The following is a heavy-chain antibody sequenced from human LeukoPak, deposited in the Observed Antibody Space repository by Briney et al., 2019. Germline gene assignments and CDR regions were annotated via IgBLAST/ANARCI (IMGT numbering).Heavy chain of an antibody. V-gene: IGHV1-69*13. Sequence: VKVSCKASGGTFSSYAISWVRQAPGQGLEWMGRIIPIFGTANYALKFQGRVTITTDESTSTAYMELSSLRSEDTAVYYCAREYDSSGYYGPLGWNYWGQGTLVTVSS. J-gene: IGHJ4*02. CDR2: IIPIFGTA. CDR1: GGTFSSYA. D-gene: IGHD3-22*01. CDR3: AREYDSSGYYGPLGWNY.